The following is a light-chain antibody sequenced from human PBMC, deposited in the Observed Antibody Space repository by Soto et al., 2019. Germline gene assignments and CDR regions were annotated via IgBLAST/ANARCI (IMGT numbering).Light chain of an antibody. V-gene: IGLV3-21*02. CDR1: NTGSKN. J-gene: IGLJ1*01. Sequence: SYELTQAPSVSVAPGQTARISCGGNNTGSKNVHWYQQKPGQAPVLVVYDDTDRPSGIPARFSGSNSGNTATLTISRVEDGDEADYFCQVWDVSSDLRVFGTGTQLTVL. CDR3: QVWDVSSDLRV. CDR2: DDT.